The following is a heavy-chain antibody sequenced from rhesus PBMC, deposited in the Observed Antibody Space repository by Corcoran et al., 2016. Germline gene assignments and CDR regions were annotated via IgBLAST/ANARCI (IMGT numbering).Heavy chain of an antibody. CDR3: ARDQRGAPFDY. J-gene: IGHJ4*01. CDR1: GGSISSGYYY. Sequence: QVQLQESGPGLVKPSETLSLTCAVSGGSISSGYYYWSWIRQPPGKGLEWIGYITYRGSPSYYPSLNSRGTISRDTSKNQFSLKLSSVTAADTAVYYCARDQRGAPFDYWGQGVLVTVSS. D-gene: IGHD3-34*01. V-gene: IGHV4-122*02. CDR2: ITYRGSP.